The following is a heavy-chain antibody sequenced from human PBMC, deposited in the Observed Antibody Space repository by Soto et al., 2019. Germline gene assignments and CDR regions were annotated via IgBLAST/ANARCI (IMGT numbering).Heavy chain of an antibody. J-gene: IGHJ3*02. CDR3: ASSTPYLYYYDSSGYSPYAFDI. D-gene: IGHD3-22*01. Sequence: ASVKVSCKASGYTFTSYGIRWVRQAPGQGLEWMGWISAYNGNTNYAQKLQGRVTMTTDTSTSTAYMELRSLRSDDTAVYYCASSTPYLYYYDSSGYSPYAFDIWGQGTMVTVSS. V-gene: IGHV1-18*01. CDR2: ISAYNGNT. CDR1: GYTFTSYG.